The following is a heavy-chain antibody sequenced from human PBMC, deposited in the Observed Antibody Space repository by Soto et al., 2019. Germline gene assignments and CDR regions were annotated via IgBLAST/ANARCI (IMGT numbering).Heavy chain of an antibody. CDR3: AKGGFPFPGSHYDYFDQ. J-gene: IGHJ5*02. D-gene: IGHD3-10*01. V-gene: IGHV3-43*01. CDR2: VSWDGGSR. CDR1: GFTFDDYT. Sequence: EVQLVESGGVVVQPGGSLRLSCEASGFTFDDYTMHWVRQAPGKGLEWVSLVSWDGGSRDYGDSVKGRFTCSRDNTKDSLYLEMNSLRIEDTALYYCAKGGFPFPGSHYDYFDQWGQGTLVTVSS.